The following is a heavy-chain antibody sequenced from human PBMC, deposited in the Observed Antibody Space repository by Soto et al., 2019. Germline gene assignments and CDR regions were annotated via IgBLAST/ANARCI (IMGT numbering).Heavy chain of an antibody. CDR1: GGTFSSYA. Sequence: SVKVSCKASGGTFSSYAISWVRQAPGQGLEWMGGIIPIFGTANYAQKFQGRVTITVDESTSTAYMELSSLRSEDMAVYYCARDVAAASYYYRMDVWGQGTTVTVSS. CDR3: ARDVAAASYYYRMDV. D-gene: IGHD2-15*01. J-gene: IGHJ6*02. V-gene: IGHV1-69*13. CDR2: IIPIFGTA.